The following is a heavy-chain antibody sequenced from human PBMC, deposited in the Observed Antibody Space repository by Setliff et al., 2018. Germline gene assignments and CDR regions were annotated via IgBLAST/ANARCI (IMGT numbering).Heavy chain of an antibody. D-gene: IGHD4-4*01. V-gene: IGHV4-39*01. CDR2: IFYNGMA. Sequence: ASETLSLTCAVSGASIRNNYYWGWIRQSPGTGLEWIGSIFYNGMAYYNPSLKSRVTMSVDTSKNQFSLNLTSATATDTGVYYCASRVVDYMFPFDTWGQGTVVTVSS. CDR3: ASRVVDYMFPFDT. CDR1: GASIRNNYY. J-gene: IGHJ3*02.